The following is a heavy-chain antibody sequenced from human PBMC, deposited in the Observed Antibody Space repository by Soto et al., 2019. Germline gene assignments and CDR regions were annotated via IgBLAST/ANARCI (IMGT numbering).Heavy chain of an antibody. J-gene: IGHJ4*02. D-gene: IGHD6-25*01. Sequence: QVQLVESGGGVVQPGRSLRLSCAASGFTFSSYGMHWVRQAPGKGLEWVAVISYDGSNKYYADSVKGRFTISRDNSKNTPYLKMNSLRAEDTAVYYCANDLMGSGWYWGQGTLVTVSS. V-gene: IGHV3-30*18. CDR1: GFTFSSYG. CDR3: ANDLMGSGWY. CDR2: ISYDGSNK.